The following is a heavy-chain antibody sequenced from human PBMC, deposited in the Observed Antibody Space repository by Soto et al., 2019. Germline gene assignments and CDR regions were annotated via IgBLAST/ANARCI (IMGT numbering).Heavy chain of an antibody. V-gene: IGHV3-30*18. CDR1: GFTFSSYG. CDR2: ISYDGSNK. CDR3: AKDWYYDSRGYSSPHY. Sequence: QVQLVESGGGVVQPGRSLRLSCAASGFTFSSYGMHWVRQAPGKGLEWVAVISYDGSNKYYADSVKGRFTISRDNSKNTLYRQMNSLRAEDTAVYYCAKDWYYDSRGYSSPHYWGQGTLVTVSS. D-gene: IGHD3-22*01. J-gene: IGHJ4*02.